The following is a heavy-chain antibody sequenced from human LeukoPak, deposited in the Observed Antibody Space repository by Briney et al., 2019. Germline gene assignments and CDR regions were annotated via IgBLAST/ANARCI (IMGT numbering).Heavy chain of an antibody. CDR2: ISSTRIYI. V-gene: IGHV3-21*04. CDR1: GFTFSTYS. CDR3: AKDALPRIAAAGTVV. J-gene: IGHJ4*02. Sequence: SPGGSLRLSCAASGFTFSTYSMNWVRQAPGKGLEWVSSISSTRIYIYYADSVRGRFTISRDNSKNTLYLQMNSLRAEDTAVYFCAKDALPRIAAAGTVVWGQGTLVTVSS. D-gene: IGHD6-13*01.